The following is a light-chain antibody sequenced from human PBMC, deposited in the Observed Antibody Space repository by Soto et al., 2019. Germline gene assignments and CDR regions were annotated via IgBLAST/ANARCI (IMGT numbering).Light chain of an antibody. V-gene: IGLV1-51*01. J-gene: IGLJ3*02. CDR3: GPWESSLRAWV. CDR2: DNH. CDR1: SSNIADNS. Sequence: QSVLTQPPSVSAAPGQKVTISCSGSSSNIADNSVSWYQQLPGTAPKLLIYDNHKRPSGIPDRFSGSKSGTSATLGITGLQTGYEADYYCGPWESSLRAWVFGRGTKLTLL.